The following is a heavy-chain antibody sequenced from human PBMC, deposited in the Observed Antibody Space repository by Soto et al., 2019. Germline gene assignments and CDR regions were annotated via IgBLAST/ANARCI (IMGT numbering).Heavy chain of an antibody. CDR2: INHSGST. V-gene: IGHV4-34*01. CDR3: AVELVRRRIAAAGNNWFDP. Sequence: QVQLQQWGAGLLKPSETLSLTCAVYGGSFSGYYWSWIRQPPGKGLEWIGEINHSGSTNYNPSLKSRVTISVDTSKNQFSLKLSSVTAADTAVYYCAVELVRRRIAAAGNNWFDPWGQGTLVTVSS. CDR1: GGSFSGYY. D-gene: IGHD6-13*01. J-gene: IGHJ5*02.